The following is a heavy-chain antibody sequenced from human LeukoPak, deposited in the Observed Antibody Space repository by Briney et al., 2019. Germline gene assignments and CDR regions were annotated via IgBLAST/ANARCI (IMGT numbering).Heavy chain of an antibody. J-gene: IGHJ4*02. CDR2: IRYDGSNK. Sequence: GGSLRPSCAASGFTFSSYGMHWVRQAPGKGLEWVAFIRYDGSNKYYTDSVKGRFTISRDNSKTTLYLQMNSLRAEDTAVYYCAKDRVGYCSSTSCPRVFDYWGQGTLVTVSS. V-gene: IGHV3-30*02. D-gene: IGHD2-2*01. CDR3: AKDRVGYCSSTSCPRVFDY. CDR1: GFTFSSYG.